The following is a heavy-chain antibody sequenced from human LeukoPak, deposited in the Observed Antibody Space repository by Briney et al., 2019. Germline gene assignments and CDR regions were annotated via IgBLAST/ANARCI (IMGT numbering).Heavy chain of an antibody. CDR1: GGTFSSYA. D-gene: IGHD4-17*01. J-gene: IGHJ5*02. V-gene: IGHV1-69*06. CDR3: ARSRGGFGDYGSWFDP. CDR2: IIPIFGTA. Sequence: GASVKVSCKASGGTFSSYAISWVRQAPGQGLEWMGGIIPIFGTANYAQKFQGRVTITADKSTSTAYMELSSLRSEDTAVYYCARSRGGFGDYGSWFDPWGQGTLVTVSS.